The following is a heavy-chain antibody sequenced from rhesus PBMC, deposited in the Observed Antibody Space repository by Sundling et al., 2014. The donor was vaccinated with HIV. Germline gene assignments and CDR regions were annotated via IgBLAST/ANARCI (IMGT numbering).Heavy chain of an antibody. CDR2: INPSNGNT. V-gene: IGHV1-200*01. D-gene: IGHD3-3*01. CDR3: ARGSHYYNIWTGYYTGYYGLDS. CDR1: GYTFTSYS. Sequence: QVQLVQSGAEVKKPGASVKLSCKASGYTFTSYSINWVRQAPGQGLEWMGWINPSNGNTGYAQKFQGRVTMTRDTSTSTAYMELSSLRSEDTAVYYCARGSHYYNIWTGYYTGYYGLDSWGQGVVVTVSS. J-gene: IGHJ6*01.